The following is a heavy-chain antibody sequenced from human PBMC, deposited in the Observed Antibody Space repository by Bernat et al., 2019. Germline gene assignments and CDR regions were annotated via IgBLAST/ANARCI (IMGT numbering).Heavy chain of an antibody. CDR2: IKQDGSGD. J-gene: IGHJ4*02. V-gene: IGHV3-7*03. D-gene: IGHD6-13*01. CDR3: ASQSWSRFEY. Sequence: EVQLVESGGGLVQGGGGSLRLSCAASAFSFRSFWMSWVRQAPGKGLEWVANIKQDGSGDYFVDSGRGRFTISRDNAKNSLYLQMNSLRAEDTAVYYWASQSWSRFEYWGQGTLGTGSS. CDR1: AFSFRSFW.